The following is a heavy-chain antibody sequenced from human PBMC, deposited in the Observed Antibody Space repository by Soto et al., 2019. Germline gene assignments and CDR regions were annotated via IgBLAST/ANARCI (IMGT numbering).Heavy chain of an antibody. CDR1: GGSISSSF. D-gene: IGHD5-18*01. V-gene: IGHV4-59*01. CDR2: ISYSGST. CDR3: VRGHRAMEYYYYYGMDV. Sequence: PSETLSLTCSVSGGSISSSFWSWIRQPPGKELEWIGYISYSGSTTYNPSLKSRITLSVDTSKNQFSLRVASVTAADTAVYYCVRGHRAMEYYYYYGMDVWGQGTTVTVSS. J-gene: IGHJ6*02.